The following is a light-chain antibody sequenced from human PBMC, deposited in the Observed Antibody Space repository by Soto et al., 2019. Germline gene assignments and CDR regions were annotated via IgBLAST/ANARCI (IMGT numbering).Light chain of an antibody. Sequence: EIVMTQSPATLSLSPGERATLSCRASQSVSSNLAWYHQKPGQAPRLLIYGASTRATGIPARFSGSGSGTEFTLTIRSPQSEDFAVYYCQQYNNWPLTFGQGTKVEIK. J-gene: IGKJ1*01. CDR2: GAS. CDR3: QQYNNWPLT. V-gene: IGKV3-15*01. CDR1: QSVSSN.